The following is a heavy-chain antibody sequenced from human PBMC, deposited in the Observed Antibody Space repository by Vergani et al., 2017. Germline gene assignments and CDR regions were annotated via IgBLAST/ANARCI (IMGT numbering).Heavy chain of an antibody. CDR2: RNPNSGNT. CDR3: ARGYVVYSPAFDI. D-gene: IGHD2-21*01. CDR1: GYTFTSYD. J-gene: IGHJ3*02. V-gene: IGHV1-8*02. Sequence: QVQLVQSGAEVKKPGSSVKVSCKASGYTFTSYDINWVRQATGQGLEWMGWRNPNSGNTGYAQKFQGRDTMTRNTSISTAYMELRSLRSEDTAVYYCARGYVVYSPAFDIWGQGTMVTVSS.